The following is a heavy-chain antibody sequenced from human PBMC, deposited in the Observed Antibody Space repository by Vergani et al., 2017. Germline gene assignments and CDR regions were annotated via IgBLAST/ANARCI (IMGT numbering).Heavy chain of an antibody. CDR2: ISSSGSAI. J-gene: IGHJ4*02. CDR3: ARRNVELFGISDY. Sequence: QVQMVESGGGLVKPGGSLRLSCAASGFTFSDDYLSWSRQVPGKGLEWVSYISSSGSAIYYADSVKGRFPISRDNAKNSLYLQMNTLRAEYTAVYYCARRNVELFGISDYWGQGTLVTVSS. CDR1: GFTFSDDY. D-gene: IGHD3-10*01. V-gene: IGHV3-11*01.